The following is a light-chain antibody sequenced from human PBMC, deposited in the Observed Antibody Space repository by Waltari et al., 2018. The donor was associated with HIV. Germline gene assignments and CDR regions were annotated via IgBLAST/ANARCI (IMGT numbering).Light chain of an antibody. CDR2: RNA. CDR3: ASWDDGLRGHV. J-gene: IGLJ1*01. V-gene: IGLV1-47*01. Sequence: QPGLTQPPSVSGTPGQRLTIPCSGNNSNIGRNFVYWYRQVPGTAPSLLVYRNAQRPSGVVDRFSASRSGASASLVIGGLRVDDEGDYYCASWDDGLRGHVFGGGTTVSV. CDR1: NSNIGRNF.